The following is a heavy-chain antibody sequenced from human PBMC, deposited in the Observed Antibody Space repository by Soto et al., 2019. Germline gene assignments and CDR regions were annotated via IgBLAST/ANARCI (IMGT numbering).Heavy chain of an antibody. J-gene: IGHJ4*02. Sequence: ASVKVSCKASGYTFTTYGLSWVRQAPGQGLEWMGWISTYNGNTNYAQKLQGRVTMTTDTSTSTAYMELRSLKSDDTAVYYCARDFDSTRASRFDYWGQGALVTVSS. CDR3: ARDFDSTRASRFDY. V-gene: IGHV1-18*01. CDR1: GYTFTTYG. D-gene: IGHD3-22*01. CDR2: ISTYNGNT.